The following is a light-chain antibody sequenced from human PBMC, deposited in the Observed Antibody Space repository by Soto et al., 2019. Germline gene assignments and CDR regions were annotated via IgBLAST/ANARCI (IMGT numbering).Light chain of an antibody. CDR3: CSFAGSSTSYV. V-gene: IGLV2-23*02. CDR1: SNDVGSYNL. J-gene: IGLJ1*01. CDR2: EVS. Sequence: QCDLTQPASGSGSPGRAITISCTGTSNDVGSYNLVSWYQQHPGKAPKLMIYEVSKRPSGASNRFSGSKPGNTASLTISGLQAEDEADYYCCSFAGSSTSYVFGTGTKVTVL.